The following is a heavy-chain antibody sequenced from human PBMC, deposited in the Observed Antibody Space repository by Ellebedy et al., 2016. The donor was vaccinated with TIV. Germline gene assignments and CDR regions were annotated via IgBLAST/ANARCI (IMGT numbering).Heavy chain of an antibody. V-gene: IGHV4-61*01. J-gene: IGHJ1*01. CDR3: ARAGGQYFGDVRVEH. CDR1: GDSVSSDSYC. CDR2: IYSTGST. D-gene: IGHD3-10*01. Sequence: SETLSLTXTVSGDSVSSDSYCRWIRQPPGKGLEWIGSIYSTGSTNYNPSLKSRVTISGDASKSHFSLMLTSVTAAGTALYFCARAGGQYFGDVRVEHWGLGTMVTVSS.